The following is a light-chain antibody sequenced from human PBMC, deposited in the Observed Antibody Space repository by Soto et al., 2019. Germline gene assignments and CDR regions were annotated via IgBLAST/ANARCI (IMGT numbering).Light chain of an antibody. CDR1: QAISNY. CDR3: QNYRNASFT. V-gene: IGKV1-27*01. J-gene: IGKJ3*01. Sequence: DIQMTQSPSSLSASVGDRVTFTCRASQAISNYVAWYQQKPVKVPKLLIYAATTWQSGVPSRFSGSGSGSDFTLTINSLQPEDVATYYCQNYRNASFTFVPGSKVDFK. CDR2: AAT.